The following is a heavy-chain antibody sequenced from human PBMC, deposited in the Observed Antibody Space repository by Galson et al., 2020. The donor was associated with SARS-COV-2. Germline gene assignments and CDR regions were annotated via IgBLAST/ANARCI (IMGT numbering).Heavy chain of an antibody. CDR3: ARGKGMNYGDDGYLDY. Sequence: GGSLRLSCAVSGFTLTSYVMHWVRQGPGKGLLSVSRIHSDGGDPNYADSVKGRFTISRDTAKNTLYLQMNSLRVEDTAMYYCARGKGMNYGDDGYLDYWGQGILVTVSS. CDR1: GFTLTSYV. V-gene: IGHV3-74*01. J-gene: IGHJ4*02. D-gene: IGHD3-16*01. CDR2: IHSDGGDP.